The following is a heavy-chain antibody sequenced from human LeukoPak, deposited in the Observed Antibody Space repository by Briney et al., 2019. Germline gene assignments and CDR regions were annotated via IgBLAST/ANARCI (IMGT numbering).Heavy chain of an antibody. CDR1: GGSISSGSYY. V-gene: IGHV4-39*01. Sequence: PSETLSLTCTVSGGSISSGSYYWSWIRQPAGKGLEWIGSIYYSGSTYYNPSLKSRVTISVDTSKNQFSLKLSSVTAADTAVYYCARQYSRNYMDVWGKGTTVTVSS. D-gene: IGHD6-13*01. J-gene: IGHJ6*03. CDR3: ARQYSRNYMDV. CDR2: IYYSGST.